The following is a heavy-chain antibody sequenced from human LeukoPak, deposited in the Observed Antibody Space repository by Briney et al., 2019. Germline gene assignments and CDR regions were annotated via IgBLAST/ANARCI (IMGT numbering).Heavy chain of an antibody. Sequence: GGSLRLSCAASGFTFSSYGMHWVRQAPGKGLEWVANINQDGGDKNYVDFVKGRFTISRDNAKNSLYLQMNSLRVEDTAVYYCVRWATLSPWGQGTLVTVSS. CDR2: INQDGGDK. CDR1: GFTFSSYG. J-gene: IGHJ5*02. V-gene: IGHV3-7*01. CDR3: VRWATLSP. D-gene: IGHD5-12*01.